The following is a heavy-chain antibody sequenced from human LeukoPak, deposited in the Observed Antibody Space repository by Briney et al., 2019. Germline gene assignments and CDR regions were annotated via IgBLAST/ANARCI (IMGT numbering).Heavy chain of an antibody. CDR3: AKWGDYDVLTGFYVPDY. J-gene: IGHJ4*02. D-gene: IGHD3-9*01. CDR2: IFGSGGST. Sequence: GGSLRLSCAASGFTFSSYCMSWVRQAPGKGLEWVSAIFGSGGSTYYADSVKGRFTVSRDNSKSTLYLQMNSLRAEDTALYYCAKWGDYDVLTGFYVPDYWGQGTLVTVSS. V-gene: IGHV3-23*01. CDR1: GFTFSSYC.